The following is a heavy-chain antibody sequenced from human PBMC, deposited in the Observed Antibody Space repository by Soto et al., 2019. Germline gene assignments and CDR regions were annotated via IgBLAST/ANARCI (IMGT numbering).Heavy chain of an antibody. CDR2: IYYSGST. CDR3: ARGPSGDKVDY. Sequence: PSETLSLTCTVSGGSISGSSYYWGWIRQPPGKGLEWIGSIYYSGSTYYNPSLKSRVTISVDMSKNQFSLKLSSVTAADTAVYYCARGPSGDKVDYWGQGTLVTVSS. D-gene: IGHD1-26*01. J-gene: IGHJ4*02. V-gene: IGHV4-39*07. CDR1: GGSISGSSYY.